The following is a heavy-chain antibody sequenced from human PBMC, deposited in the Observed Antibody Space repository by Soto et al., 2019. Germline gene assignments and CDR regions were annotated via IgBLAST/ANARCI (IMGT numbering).Heavy chain of an antibody. CDR3: AKNPENSYYGMDV. V-gene: IGHV1-69*12. CDR2: IIPIFGTA. J-gene: IGHJ6*02. Sequence: QVQLEQSGAEVKKPGSSVKVSCKASGGTFSSYAISWVRQAPGQGLEWMGGIIPIFGTADYAQKFQGRVTITADESTTTASVELTSLRSEDTAVYYCAKNPENSYYGMDVWGQGTTVTVSS. CDR1: GGTFSSYA.